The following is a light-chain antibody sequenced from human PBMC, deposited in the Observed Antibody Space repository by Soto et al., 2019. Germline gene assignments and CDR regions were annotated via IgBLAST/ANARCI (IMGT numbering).Light chain of an antibody. Sequence: EIVMTQSPATLSVSPGERATLSCRASQSVSSNVAWYQQKPGQAPRLLIYGASTRATGIPARFSGSGSGTELTLTIRSLQSEDFAVYYCQQYNNGPPWTFGQGTKVDIK. V-gene: IGKV3-15*01. CDR3: QQYNNGPPWT. CDR2: GAS. J-gene: IGKJ1*01. CDR1: QSVSSN.